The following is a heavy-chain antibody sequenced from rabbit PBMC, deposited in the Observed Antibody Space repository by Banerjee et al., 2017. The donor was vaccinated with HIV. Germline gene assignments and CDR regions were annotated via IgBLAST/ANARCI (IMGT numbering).Heavy chain of an antibody. V-gene: IGHV1S40*01. CDR2: IYTGSGST. Sequence: QSLEESGGGPVKPGGTPTLTCTASGIDFSSYYYICWVRQAPGKGLEWIGCIYTGSGSTYYANWAKGRFTISKTSSTTVTLQMTSLTAADTATYFCARDLAGVIGWNFGLWGQGTLVTVS. CDR3: ARDLAGVIGWNFGL. J-gene: IGHJ4*01. D-gene: IGHD4-1*01. CDR1: GIDFSSYYY.